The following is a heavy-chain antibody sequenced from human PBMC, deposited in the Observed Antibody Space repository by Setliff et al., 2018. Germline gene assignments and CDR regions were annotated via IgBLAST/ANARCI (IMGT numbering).Heavy chain of an antibody. CDR3: AKDHCGGDCFPRGYGMDV. CDR1: GYTFTSYD. CDR2: MNPNSGNT. D-gene: IGHD2-21*02. J-gene: IGHJ6*02. Sequence: ASVKVSCKASGYTFTSYDINWVRQATGQGLEWMGWMNPNSGNTGYAQKFQGRVTMTRNTSISTAYMELSSLRSEDTGVYYCAKDHCGGDCFPRGYGMDVWGQGTTVTVSS. V-gene: IGHV1-8*01.